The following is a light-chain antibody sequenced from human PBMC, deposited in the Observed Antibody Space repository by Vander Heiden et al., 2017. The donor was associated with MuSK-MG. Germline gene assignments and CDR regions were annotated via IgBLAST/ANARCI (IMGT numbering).Light chain of an antibody. CDR2: GA. V-gene: IGKV1-9*01. CDR3: QQVNIYPIT. J-gene: IGKJ4*01. CDR1: QGMSSK. Sequence: DIQLTQSPPVLSASVGDRVTITCRASQGMSSKLVWYQQKPGKAPKLLINGAFLQSGVPSRFSDSGSGTEFTLAISSLQPEDFATYYCQQVNIYPITFGGGTKVEIK.